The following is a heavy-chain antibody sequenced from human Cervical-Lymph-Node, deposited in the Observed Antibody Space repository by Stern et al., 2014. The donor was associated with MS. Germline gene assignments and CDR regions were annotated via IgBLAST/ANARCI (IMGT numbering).Heavy chain of an antibody. CDR2: IFPGDSDT. CDR1: GYSFTSYW. Sequence: VQLVQSGAEVKKPGESLKISCKGFGYSFTSYWIGWVRQMPGKGLAWMGIIFPGDSDTRYNPFFKGHVNLSDDKSISTDYLQWSSLKASDTAIYYCARQYSVTTPFDYWGRGTLVAVSS. V-gene: IGHV5-51*01. J-gene: IGHJ4*02. D-gene: IGHD4-11*01. CDR3: ARQYSVTTPFDY.